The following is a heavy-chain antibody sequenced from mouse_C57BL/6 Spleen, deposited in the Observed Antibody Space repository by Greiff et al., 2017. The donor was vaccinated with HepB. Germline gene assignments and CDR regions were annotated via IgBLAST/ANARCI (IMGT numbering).Heavy chain of an antibody. D-gene: IGHD1-1*01. CDR3: ASPTNGSSFYYAMDY. J-gene: IGHJ4*01. V-gene: IGHV1-59*01. CDR1: GYTFTSYW. CDR2: IDPSDSYT. Sequence: QVHVKQPGAELVRPGTSVKLSCKASGYTFTSYWMHWVKQRPGQGLEWIGVIDPSDSYTNYNQKFKGKATLTVDTSSSTAYMQLSSLTSEDSAVYYCASPTNGSSFYYAMDYWGQGTSVTVSS.